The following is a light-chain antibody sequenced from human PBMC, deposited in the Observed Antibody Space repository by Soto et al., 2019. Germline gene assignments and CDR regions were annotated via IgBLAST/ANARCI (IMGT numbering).Light chain of an antibody. J-gene: IGKJ4*01. CDR1: QGISTF. V-gene: IGKV1-9*01. CDR3: QQLHSYPLT. CDR2: AAS. Sequence: FSLSASIGYRVTITCRACQGISTFLAWYQQTPRKAPKLLIYAASTLQSGVPSRFSGSGSGTDFTLTISSLHPEDFATYYCQQLHSYPLTFGGGTKVDIK.